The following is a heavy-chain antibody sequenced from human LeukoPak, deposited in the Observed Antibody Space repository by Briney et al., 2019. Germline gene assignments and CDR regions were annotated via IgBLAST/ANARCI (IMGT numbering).Heavy chain of an antibody. Sequence: GGSLRLSCAASGFTFSSYEMNWVRQAPGKGLEWVSYISSSGSTKYYADSVKGRFTISRDNAKNSLYLQMNSLRAEDTAVYYCARPRGYSGYDYNYWGQGTLVTVSS. J-gene: IGHJ4*02. V-gene: IGHV3-48*03. D-gene: IGHD5-12*01. CDR2: ISSSGSTK. CDR1: GFTFSSYE. CDR3: ARPRGYSGYDYNY.